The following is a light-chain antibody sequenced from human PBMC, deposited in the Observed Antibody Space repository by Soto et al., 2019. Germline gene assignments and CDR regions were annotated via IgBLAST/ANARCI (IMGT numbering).Light chain of an antibody. V-gene: IGLV2-14*01. CDR2: EVS. J-gene: IGLJ2*01. CDR3: SSYTATTTLA. Sequence: QSVLTQPASVSGSPGQTITISCTGTSSDVGGYKYVSWYQQHPGKAPKLLIYEVSDRPSGVSNRFSGSKSGNTASLTISGLQAEDEADYYCSSYTATTTLAFGGGTKVTV. CDR1: SSDVGGYKY.